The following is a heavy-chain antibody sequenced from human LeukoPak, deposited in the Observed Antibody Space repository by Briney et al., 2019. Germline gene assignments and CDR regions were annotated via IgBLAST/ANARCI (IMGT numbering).Heavy chain of an antibody. D-gene: IGHD5-12*01. J-gene: IGHJ4*02. CDR1: GCTFSSYA. CDR3: AKDLPYSGYDAGYFDY. CDR2: ISGNGGST. Sequence: GGSLRVSFAACGCTFSSYAMSWVRQAPGKGREGVSAISGNGGSTYYADSVKGRFTISRDNSKNTLYLQMNSLRAEDTAVYYCAKDLPYSGYDAGYFDYWGQGTLVTVSS. V-gene: IGHV3-23*01.